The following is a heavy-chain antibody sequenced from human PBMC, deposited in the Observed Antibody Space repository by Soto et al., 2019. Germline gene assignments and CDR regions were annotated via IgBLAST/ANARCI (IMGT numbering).Heavy chain of an antibody. D-gene: IGHD5-12*01. J-gene: IGHJ4*02. CDR1: GLTSGIYD. Sequence: EGQLLESGGGLIQPGGSLRLSCAASGLTSGIYDISWVRQAPGQGLEWVSVISTGGVPYYADSVKGRFTISRDISKNTRFLQMSSLRVEDTAVYYCARGGTGYKQFDYWGQGTLVTVSS. CDR2: ISTGGVP. V-gene: IGHV3-23*01. CDR3: ARGGTGYKQFDY.